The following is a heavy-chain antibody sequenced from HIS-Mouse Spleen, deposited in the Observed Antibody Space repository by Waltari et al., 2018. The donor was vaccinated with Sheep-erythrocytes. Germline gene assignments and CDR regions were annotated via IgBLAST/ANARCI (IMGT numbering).Heavy chain of an antibody. CDR1: GFTFINAW. Sequence: EVQLVESGGGLVKPGGSLRLSCAASGFTFINAWMSWVRQAPGKGLEWVGRIKRKTDGGTTDYAAPVKGRFTISRDDSKNTLYLQMNSLKTEDTAVYYCTTIRDYWGQGTLVTVSS. CDR2: IKRKTDGGTT. CDR3: TTIRDY. J-gene: IGHJ4*02. V-gene: IGHV3-15*01.